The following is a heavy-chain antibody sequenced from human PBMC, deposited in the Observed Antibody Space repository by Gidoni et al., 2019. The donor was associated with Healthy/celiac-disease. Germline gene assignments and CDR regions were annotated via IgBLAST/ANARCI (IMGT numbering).Heavy chain of an antibody. Sequence: EVQLLEFGGGWVQPGWSLRPSSSAAGFTFSSYAMSWVRQAPGKGLEWVSAISGSGGTTYYADSVKGRFTISKDNSKNTLYLQMNSLRAEDTAVYYCAKDSDGDAFDIWGQGTMVTVSS. CDR3: AKDSDGDAFDI. J-gene: IGHJ3*02. CDR2: ISGSGGTT. CDR1: GFTFSSYA. V-gene: IGHV3-23*01. D-gene: IGHD3-10*01.